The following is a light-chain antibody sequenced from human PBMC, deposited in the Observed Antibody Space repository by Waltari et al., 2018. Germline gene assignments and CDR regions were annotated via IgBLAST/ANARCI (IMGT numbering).Light chain of an antibody. CDR2: QDT. V-gene: IGLV3-1*01. CDR3: QAWDSSHVI. CDR1: QLGDKY. J-gene: IGLJ2*01. Sequence: SYELTQQPSVSVSPGQTASIPCPGDQLGDKYASWYQQKPGQSPVLVICQDTKRPSGIPERFSGSNSGNTATLTISGTQARDEADYYCQAWDSSHVIIGGGTKLTVL.